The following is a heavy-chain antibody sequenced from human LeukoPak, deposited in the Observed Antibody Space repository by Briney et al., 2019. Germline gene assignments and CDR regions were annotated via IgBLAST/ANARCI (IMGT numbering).Heavy chain of an antibody. Sequence: GGSLRLSCTASGFTFSDYCMTCVRQAPGKGLEWVANIKQDGSAKYYVDSVKGRFPISRDNAKNSLYLQMDSLRVEDTATYYCARWRGSTSERSDYWGQGTLVTVSS. CDR1: GFTFSDYC. D-gene: IGHD2-2*01. V-gene: IGHV3-7*01. CDR3: ARWRGSTSERSDY. J-gene: IGHJ4*02. CDR2: IKQDGSAK.